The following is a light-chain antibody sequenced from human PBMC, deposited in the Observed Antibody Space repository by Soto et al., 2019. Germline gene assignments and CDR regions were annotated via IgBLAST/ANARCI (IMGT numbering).Light chain of an antibody. V-gene: IGKV1-39*01. CDR3: QQRYTALWT. CDR2: AAS. Sequence: DIQMTQSPSSLSASVGDRVTITCRASQSISTYLNWYQQKPGKTPNLLIYAASTLQSGVPSRFSGSGSGTEFTLPITRLQPEDFATYYCQQRYTALWTFGQGNKVEI. J-gene: IGKJ1*01. CDR1: QSISTY.